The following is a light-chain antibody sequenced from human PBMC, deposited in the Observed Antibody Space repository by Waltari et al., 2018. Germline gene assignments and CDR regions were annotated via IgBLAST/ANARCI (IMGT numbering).Light chain of an antibody. Sequence: QSALTQPASVSGSPGQSITISCTGTSSDVGGYNYVSWYQQHQGKAPKLMIYDVSKRPSGVSTRFSGSKSGNTASLTISGLQAEDEADYYCSSYTSSSTWVFGGGTKLTVL. V-gene: IGLV2-14*01. CDR1: SSDVGGYNY. CDR3: SSYTSSSTWV. CDR2: DVS. J-gene: IGLJ3*02.